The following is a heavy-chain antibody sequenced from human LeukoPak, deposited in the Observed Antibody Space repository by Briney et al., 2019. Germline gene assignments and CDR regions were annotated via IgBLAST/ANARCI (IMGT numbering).Heavy chain of an antibody. CDR1: GFTFSSYA. D-gene: IGHD5-18*01. V-gene: IGHV3-23*01. J-gene: IGHJ6*03. CDR2: ISGSGGST. CDR3: AKAVRGYSYGFIDYYYYMDV. Sequence: GGSLRLSCAASGFTFSSYAMRWVRQAPGKGLEWVSAISGSGGSTYYADSVKGRFTISRDNSKNTLYLQMNSLRAEDTAVYYYAKAVRGYSYGFIDYYYYMDVWGKGTTVTVSS.